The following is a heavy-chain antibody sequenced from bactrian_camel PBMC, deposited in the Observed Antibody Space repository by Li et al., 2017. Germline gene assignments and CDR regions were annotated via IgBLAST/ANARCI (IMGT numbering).Heavy chain of an antibody. J-gene: IGHJ4*01. D-gene: IGHD1*01. V-gene: IGHV3S40*01. CDR1: GFTFTSYY. CDR2: IFTDAGTT. Sequence: VQLVESGGGLVHPGESLTLSCAASGFTFTSYYLGWVRQAPGMEREGVAHIFTDAGTTYYGDSVKGRFTISKDNAENTAYLQMNSLKPEDTAMYYCAADRLRCLQSRQAGLDDASYNYWGQGTQVTVS. CDR3: AADRLRCLQSRQAGLDDASYNY.